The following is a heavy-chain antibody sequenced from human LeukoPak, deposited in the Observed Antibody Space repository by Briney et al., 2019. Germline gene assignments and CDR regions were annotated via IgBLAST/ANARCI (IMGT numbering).Heavy chain of an antibody. D-gene: IGHD2-15*01. Sequence: GGSLRLSCAASGFTFTNAFMSWVRQAPGKGLEWVSAISGSGGSTYYADSVKGRFTISRDNSKNTLYLQMNSLRAEDTAVYYCAKGGDIVVVVAAAYYYGMDVWGQGTTVTVSS. CDR1: GFTFTNAF. CDR3: AKGGDIVVVVAAAYYYGMDV. J-gene: IGHJ6*02. V-gene: IGHV3-23*01. CDR2: ISGSGGST.